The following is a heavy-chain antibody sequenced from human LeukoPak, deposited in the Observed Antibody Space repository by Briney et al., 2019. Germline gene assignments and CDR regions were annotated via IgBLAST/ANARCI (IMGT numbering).Heavy chain of an antibody. CDR1: GGSISSSSYY. V-gene: IGHV4-39*01. J-gene: IGHJ4*02. CDR3: AKIAARPSYYLDY. D-gene: IGHD6-6*01. CDR2: IYYSGST. Sequence: SETLSLTCTASGGSISSSSYYWGWIRQPPGKGLEWIGTIYYSGSTYYNPSLRSRVTISVDTSKNQFSLKLSSVTAADTAVYYCAKIAARPSYYLDYWGQGTLVTVSS.